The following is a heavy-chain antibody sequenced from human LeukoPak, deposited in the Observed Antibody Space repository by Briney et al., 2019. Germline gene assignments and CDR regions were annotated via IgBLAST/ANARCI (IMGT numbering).Heavy chain of an antibody. Sequence: GGSLRLSCAASGFTFSSYAMSWVRQAPGKGLEWVSAISGSGGSTYYADSVKGRFTISRDNSKNTLYLQVNSLRAEDTAVYYCAKDLCSGGSCYFHDYWGQGTLVTVSS. CDR1: GFTFSSYA. CDR2: ISGSGGST. J-gene: IGHJ4*02. CDR3: AKDLCSGGSCYFHDY. V-gene: IGHV3-23*01. D-gene: IGHD2-15*01.